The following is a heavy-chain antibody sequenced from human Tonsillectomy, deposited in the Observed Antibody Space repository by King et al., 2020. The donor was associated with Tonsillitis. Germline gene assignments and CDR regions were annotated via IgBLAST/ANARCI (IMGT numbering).Heavy chain of an antibody. J-gene: IGHJ4*02. CDR1: GFTFSTYS. D-gene: IGHD3-10*01. CDR3: ARVGEVSGSYSLLDY. Sequence: VQLVESGGGLVKPGGSLRLSCAASGFTFSTYSMNWVRQAPGKGLEWVSCMNSGSTSIYYADPVKGRFTMSRDNAKSSLYLQMNSLRAEDTAVYYCARVGEVSGSYSLLDYWGQGTLVTVSS. V-gene: IGHV3-21*01. CDR2: MNSGSTSI.